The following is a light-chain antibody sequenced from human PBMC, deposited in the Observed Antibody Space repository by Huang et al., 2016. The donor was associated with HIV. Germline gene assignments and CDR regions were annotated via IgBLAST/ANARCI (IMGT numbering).Light chain of an antibody. CDR1: QSISNY. CDR3: QQSYNTPPT. J-gene: IGKJ1*01. Sequence: DIQMTQPPASLSASVGDRVTITCRATQSISNYVNWYQQKPGKAPTLLIYGACTLQSGVPSRFSGSGSGTDFTLTISSLQPEDFTTYYCQQSYNTPPTFGQGTKVEI. CDR2: GAC. V-gene: IGKV1-39*01.